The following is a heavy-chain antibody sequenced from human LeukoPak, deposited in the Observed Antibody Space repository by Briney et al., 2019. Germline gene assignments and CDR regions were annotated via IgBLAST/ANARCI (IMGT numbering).Heavy chain of an antibody. CDR1: GFTFSTSW. V-gene: IGHV3-7*01. D-gene: IGHD5-24*01. J-gene: IGHJ4*02. CDR2: INRDGSDK. CDR3: ATSTRH. Sequence: GGSLRLSCAASGFTFSTSWMSWVRQAPGNGLEWVANINRDGSDKYYVASVKGRFTISRDNAKNSLYLQMNSLRAEDTAVYYCATSTRHWGQGTLVTVSS.